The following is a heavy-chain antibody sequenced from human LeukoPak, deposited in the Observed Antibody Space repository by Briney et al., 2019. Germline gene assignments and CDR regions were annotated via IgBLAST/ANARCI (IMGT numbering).Heavy chain of an antibody. J-gene: IGHJ4*02. D-gene: IGHD3-22*01. V-gene: IGHV4-39*01. CDR3: ARQGVFYDSSGYYNYFDY. CDR2: IYYTGNT. Sequence: KPSETLSLTCTVSGVSISSSYSYWGWIRQPPGMGLEWIGSIYYTGNTYYNASLKSQVSISIDTSKNQFSLKLTSVTAADTALYYCARQGVFYDSSGYYNYFDYWGQGTLVTVSS. CDR1: GVSISSSYSY.